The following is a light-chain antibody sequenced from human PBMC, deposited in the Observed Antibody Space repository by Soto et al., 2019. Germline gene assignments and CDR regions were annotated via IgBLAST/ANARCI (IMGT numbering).Light chain of an antibody. CDR1: QGISNY. CDR3: QKYNSAPRT. J-gene: IGKJ4*01. Sequence: DVQMTQAPSSLSASVGGRVTITCRASQGISNYLAWYQQKPGKVPKLLIYAASILQSGFPSRFSGSGSGTDFTLTISSLQPEDVATYYCQKYNSAPRTFGGGTKVEIK. V-gene: IGKV1-27*01. CDR2: AAS.